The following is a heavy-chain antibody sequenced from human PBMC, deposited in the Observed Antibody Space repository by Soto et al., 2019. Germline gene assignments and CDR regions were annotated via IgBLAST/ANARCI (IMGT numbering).Heavy chain of an antibody. J-gene: IGHJ3*02. CDR1: GGSISGYF. D-gene: IGHD3-22*01. Sequence: PSETLSLTCTVSGGSISGYFWSWIRHPAGKGLDWIGRIYSSGSTNYNPSLNSRITMSVDTSKNQFSLKLSSVSAADTAVHYCARAHDSNGHHAFDIWGQGTVVHLSS. CDR2: IYSSGST. CDR3: ARAHDSNGHHAFDI. V-gene: IGHV4-4*07.